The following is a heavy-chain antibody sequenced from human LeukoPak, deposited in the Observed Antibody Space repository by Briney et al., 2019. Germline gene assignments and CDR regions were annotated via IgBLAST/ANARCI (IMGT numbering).Heavy chain of an antibody. J-gene: IGHJ4*02. CDR2: ISAYNGNT. CDR1: GYTFTSYG. Sequence: ASVKVSCKASGYTFTSYGISWVRQAPGQGLEWMGWISAYNGNTNYAQKLQGRVTMTTDTSTSTAYMELRSLRSDDTAVYYCARDLEDIVVVPAAPCDYWGQGTLVTVSS. V-gene: IGHV1-18*01. CDR3: ARDLEDIVVVPAAPCDY. D-gene: IGHD2-2*01.